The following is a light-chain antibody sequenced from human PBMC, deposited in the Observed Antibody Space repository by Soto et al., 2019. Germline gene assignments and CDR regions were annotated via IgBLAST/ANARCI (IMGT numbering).Light chain of an antibody. CDR3: QQYNGYSGA. CDR2: NAS. J-gene: IGKJ1*01. Sequence: TQITKSPSTPSGTVGLRVTITYRASQSIGSRLAWYQQKPGKAPKLLIYNASTRKSGVPARFSGSGSGTEFTLTISSLQSDDFATYYCQQYNGYSGAFGQGTKVDIK. V-gene: IGKV1-5*03. CDR1: QSIGSR.